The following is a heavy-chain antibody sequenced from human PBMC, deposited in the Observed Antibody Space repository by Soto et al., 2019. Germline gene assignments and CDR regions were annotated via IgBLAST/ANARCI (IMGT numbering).Heavy chain of an antibody. D-gene: IGHD4-4*01. CDR3: ARGGLQAQGVQYNHYAMDV. V-gene: IGHV1-69*06. J-gene: IGHJ6*02. CDR2: IIPIFSTP. CDR1: GGTFDRHT. Sequence: SVKVSCKASGGTFDRHTINWVRQAPGQGLEWMGGIIPIFSTPKYAQEFQGRVMLTADKSTSTAYMELSSLRYEDTAVYYCARGGLQAQGVQYNHYAMDVWGQGTTVTVSS.